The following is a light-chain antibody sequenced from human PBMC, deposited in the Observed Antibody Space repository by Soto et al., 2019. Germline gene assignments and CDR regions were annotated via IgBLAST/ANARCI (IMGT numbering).Light chain of an antibody. CDR3: QQYHSGGT. Sequence: DIQMTQSPSTLSGSVGDRVTITCRASQSISSWLAWYQQKPGKAPKLLIYDASSLESGVPSRFSGSGSGTEFTLTISSLQPDDFAAYYCQQYHSGGTFGQGTKVDI. CDR1: QSISSW. CDR2: DAS. V-gene: IGKV1-5*01. J-gene: IGKJ1*01.